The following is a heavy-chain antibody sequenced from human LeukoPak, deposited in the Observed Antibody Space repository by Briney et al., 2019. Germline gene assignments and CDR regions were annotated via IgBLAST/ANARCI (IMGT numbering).Heavy chain of an antibody. J-gene: IGHJ5*02. CDR2: ISSGGSTI. V-gene: IGHV3-11*04. D-gene: IGHD6-19*01. CDR3: ARDHGAGWRLDG. Sequence: GGSLRLSCAASGFTFSDYYMSWIRQAPGKGLEWLSYISSGGSTIYYADSVKGRFTISGENAENSLYLQMNSLRAEDTAVYYCARDHGAGWRLDGWGQGTLVTVSS. CDR1: GFTFSDYY.